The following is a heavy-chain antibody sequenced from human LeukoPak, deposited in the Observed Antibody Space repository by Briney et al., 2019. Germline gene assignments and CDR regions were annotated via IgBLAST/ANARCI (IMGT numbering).Heavy chain of an antibody. D-gene: IGHD1-26*01. J-gene: IGHJ4*02. Sequence: SETLSLTCAVSGGSISSSSYYWGWIRQPPGKGLEWIGSIYYSGSTYYNPSLKSRVTICVDTSKNQFSLKLSSVTAAGTAVYYCARISSPSVGAPSYWGQGTLVTDSS. V-gene: IGHV4-39*07. CDR3: ARISSPSVGAPSY. CDR1: GGSISSSSYY. CDR2: IYYSGST.